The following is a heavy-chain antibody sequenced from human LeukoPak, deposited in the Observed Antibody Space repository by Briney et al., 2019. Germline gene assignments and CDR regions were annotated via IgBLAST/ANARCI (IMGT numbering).Heavy chain of an antibody. CDR1: GFTFSSYS. V-gene: IGHV3-21*01. J-gene: IGHJ4*02. CDR3: ARDADILDIVVVPAATGIDY. Sequence: GGSLRLSCAASGFTFSSYSMNWVRQAPGKGREGGSSISSSSSYIYYADSVKGRFTISRDNAKNSLYLQMNSLRAEDTAVYYCARDADILDIVVVPAATGIDYWGQGTLVTVSS. CDR2: ISSSSSYI. D-gene: IGHD2-2*01.